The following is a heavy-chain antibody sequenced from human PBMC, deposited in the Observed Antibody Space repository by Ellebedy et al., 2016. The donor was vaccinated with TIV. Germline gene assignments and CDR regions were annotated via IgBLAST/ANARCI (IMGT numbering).Heavy chain of an antibody. J-gene: IGHJ4*02. CDR3: SRWTTTLDF. V-gene: IGHV3-73*01. CDR1: GFTFSGST. CDR2: VRSKANNYGT. D-gene: IGHD4-17*01. Sequence: GESLKISCAASGFTFSGSTINWVRQASGKGLEWVGRVRSKANNYGTAYAASLKGRFTISRDDSKDTAFLQMNSLKTEDTTVYYCSRWTTTLDFWGQGTQVTVSS.